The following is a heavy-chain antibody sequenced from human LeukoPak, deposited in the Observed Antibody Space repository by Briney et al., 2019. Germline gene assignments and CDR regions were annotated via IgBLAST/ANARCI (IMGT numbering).Heavy chain of an antibody. CDR3: ARELVSSGSCPDG. CDR1: GFTFSYYA. Sequence: PGRSLTLSCSASGFTFSYYAIHWVRQAPGKGLEWVALIWSDGSNKYYADSVKGRITISRDNSKNTVYLQMNSLRAEDTAVYYCARELVSSGSCPDGWGQGTLVTVSS. CDR2: IWSDGSNK. V-gene: IGHV3-33*01. J-gene: IGHJ4*02. D-gene: IGHD3-10*01.